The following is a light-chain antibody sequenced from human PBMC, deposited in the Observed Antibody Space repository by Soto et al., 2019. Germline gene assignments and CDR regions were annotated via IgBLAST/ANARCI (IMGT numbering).Light chain of an antibody. J-gene: IGLJ3*02. V-gene: IGLV1-44*01. CDR1: SAYIGSNT. Sequence: QSVLTQPPSASGTPGQRVTISCSGSSAYIGSNTVNWYQQLPGTAPKLLIYSNDQRPSGVPDRFSGSKSGTSASLAISGLQSEDEADYSCSAWDDSLNGWVFGGGTKLTVL. CDR3: SAWDDSLNGWV. CDR2: SND.